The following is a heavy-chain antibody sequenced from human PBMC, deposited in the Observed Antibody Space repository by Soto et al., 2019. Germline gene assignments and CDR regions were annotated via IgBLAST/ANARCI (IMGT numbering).Heavy chain of an antibody. D-gene: IGHD3-10*02. CDR3: ARTLFGWGIWFDP. CDR1: GDSIMGRRFW. Sequence: PSETLSLTCGVSGDSIMGRRFWWGWVRQSPGKGLEWIGCISYSGSTNYNPSLKSRVTISVDTSKNQFSLRLSSVTAADTAVYYCARTLFGWGIWFDPWGQGTLVTVSS. V-gene: IGHV4-61*05. CDR2: ISYSGST. J-gene: IGHJ5*02.